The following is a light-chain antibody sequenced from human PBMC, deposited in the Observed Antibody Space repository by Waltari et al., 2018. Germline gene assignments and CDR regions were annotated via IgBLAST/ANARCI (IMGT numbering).Light chain of an antibody. CDR1: NPNLGRNP. Sequence: QSVLTQPPSASATPGQMVTTPCSGRNPNLGRNPVPWYQQLPGTAPKFLIYNNNQRPSGVPARFSGSKSGTSAFLAISGLQSEDEADYYCASWDDRLNGYVLGTGTKVTAL. CDR2: NNN. CDR3: ASWDDRLNGYV. J-gene: IGLJ1*01. V-gene: IGLV1-44*01.